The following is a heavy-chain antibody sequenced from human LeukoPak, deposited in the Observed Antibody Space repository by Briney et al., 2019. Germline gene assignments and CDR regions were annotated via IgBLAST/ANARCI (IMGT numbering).Heavy chain of an antibody. CDR3: ARVNGYSYGQNWYFDL. CDR1: GFTFSSYS. V-gene: IGHV3-48*01. D-gene: IGHD5-18*01. Sequence: GGSLRLSCAASGFTFSSYSMNWVRQAPGKGLEWVSYISSSSSTIHYADSVKGRFTISRDNAENSLYLQMNSLRAEDTAVYYCARVNGYSYGQNWYFDLWGRGTLVTVSS. J-gene: IGHJ2*01. CDR2: ISSSSSTI.